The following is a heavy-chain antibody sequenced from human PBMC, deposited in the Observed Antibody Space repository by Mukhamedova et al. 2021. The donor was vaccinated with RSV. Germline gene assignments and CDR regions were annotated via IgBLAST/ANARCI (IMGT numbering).Heavy chain of an antibody. D-gene: IGHD2-8*02. CDR1: G. CDR3: ARTAFVWRCTNWFDP. J-gene: IGHJ5*02. CDR2: ISTYNGST. V-gene: IGHV1-18*01. Sequence: GITWVRQAPGQGLEWMGWISTYNGSTNYAQNLQGRVSMTTDTSTSTAYMELRSLRSDDTAVYYCARTAFVWRCTNWFDPWGQGTL.